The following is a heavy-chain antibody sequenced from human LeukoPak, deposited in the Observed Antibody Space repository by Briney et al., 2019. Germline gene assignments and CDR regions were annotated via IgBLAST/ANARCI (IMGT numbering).Heavy chain of an antibody. CDR3: ARDKKSGDSSEIDY. V-gene: IGHV3-74*03. CDR1: GFTFSNYW. CDR2: INRDGSTT. Sequence: GGSLRLSCAASGFTFSNYWVHWVRHAPGKGLVWLSRINRDGSTTKYADSVKGRFTVSRDNAKNTLNLQMNSLRAEDTAVYYCARDKKSGDSSEIDYWGQGTLVTVSS. J-gene: IGHJ4*02. D-gene: IGHD1-26*01.